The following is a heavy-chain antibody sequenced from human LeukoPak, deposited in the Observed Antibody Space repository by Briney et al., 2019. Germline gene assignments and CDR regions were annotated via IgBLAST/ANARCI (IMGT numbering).Heavy chain of an antibody. Sequence: GGSLRLSCAASGFTVSSNYMSWIRQAPGEGLEWVSYISSSSSYTNYADSVKGRFTISRDNAKNSLYLQMNSLRAEDTAVYYCAKSVGGPLLFFDYWGQGTLVTVSS. V-gene: IGHV3-11*03. D-gene: IGHD2-15*01. J-gene: IGHJ4*02. CDR2: ISSSSSYT. CDR1: GFTVSSNY. CDR3: AKSVGGPLLFFDY.